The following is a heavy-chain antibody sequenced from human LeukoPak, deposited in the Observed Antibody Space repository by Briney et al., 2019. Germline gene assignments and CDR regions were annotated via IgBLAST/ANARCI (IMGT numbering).Heavy chain of an antibody. Sequence: PGGSLRLFCAASGFIFTSYSMSWVRQAPGKGLEWVANIELDGSETYYVDAVKGRFTISRDNVKNSLYLQMNSLRAEDTAVYYCARSRGSDYWGQGTLVTVSS. CDR1: GFIFTSYS. V-gene: IGHV3-7*05. CDR3: ARSRGSDY. CDR2: IELDGSET. D-gene: IGHD3-16*01. J-gene: IGHJ4*02.